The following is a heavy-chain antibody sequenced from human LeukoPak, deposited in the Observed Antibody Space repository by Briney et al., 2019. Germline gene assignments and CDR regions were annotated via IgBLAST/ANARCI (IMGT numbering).Heavy chain of an antibody. Sequence: PGGSLRLSCAASGFTFDDYDMHWVRRAPGKGLEWVSLISGDGTTPYYADSVKGRFTISRDNSKNSLYLQMNSLRAEDTAVYYCATWIRDGFDYWGQGTLVTVSS. CDR1: GFTFDDYD. CDR3: ATWIRDGFDY. CDR2: ISGDGTTP. D-gene: IGHD5-18*01. V-gene: IGHV3-43*02. J-gene: IGHJ4*02.